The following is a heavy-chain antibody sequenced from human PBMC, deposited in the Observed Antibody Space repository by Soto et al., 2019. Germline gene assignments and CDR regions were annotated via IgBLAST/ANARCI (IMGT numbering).Heavy chain of an antibody. J-gene: IGHJ6*02. CDR3: ASPGGYSGYDWYGMDV. V-gene: IGHV1-69*01. D-gene: IGHD5-12*01. CDR1: GGTFSSYA. Sequence: QVQLVQSGAEVKKPGSSVKVSCKASGGTFSSYAISCVRQAPGQGLEWMGGIIPIFGTANYAQKFQGRVTITADESTSTAYMELSSLRSEDTAVYYCASPGGYSGYDWYGMDVWGQGTTVTVSS. CDR2: IIPIFGTA.